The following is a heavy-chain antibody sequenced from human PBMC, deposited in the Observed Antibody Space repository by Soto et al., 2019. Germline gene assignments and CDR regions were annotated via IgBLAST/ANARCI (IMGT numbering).Heavy chain of an antibody. D-gene: IGHD2-15*01. CDR2: IYSDGNT. Sequence: EVQLVETGGDLIQPGGSLILSCAASGFIVSSKYMSWLRQAPGKGLEWVSIIYSDGNTYYADSVKGRFTISRDNSKNTLNLHMNNLRAEDTAVYFCARGRGNCVVTTCYLPFDSWGQGTLVTVSS. V-gene: IGHV3-53*02. J-gene: IGHJ4*02. CDR1: GFIVSSKY. CDR3: ARGRGNCVVTTCYLPFDS.